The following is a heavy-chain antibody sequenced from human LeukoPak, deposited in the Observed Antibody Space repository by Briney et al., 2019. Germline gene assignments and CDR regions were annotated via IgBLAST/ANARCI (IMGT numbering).Heavy chain of an antibody. V-gene: IGHV3-33*01. Sequence: PGGSLRLSCAASGFTFSSYGMHWVRQAPGKGLEWVAVIWYDGSNKYYADSVKGRFTISRDNSKNTLYLQMNSLRAEDTAVYYCARETTYHYDFWSGSNWFDPWGQGTLVTVSS. CDR3: ARETTYHYDFWSGSNWFDP. J-gene: IGHJ5*02. D-gene: IGHD3-3*01. CDR2: IWYDGSNK. CDR1: GFTFSSYG.